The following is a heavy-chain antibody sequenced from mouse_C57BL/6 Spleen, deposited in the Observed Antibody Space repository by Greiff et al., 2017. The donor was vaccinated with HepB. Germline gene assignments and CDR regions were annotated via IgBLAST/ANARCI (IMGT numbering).Heavy chain of an antibody. CDR2: IRSKSNNYAT. V-gene: IGHV10-1*01. D-gene: IGHD1-1*01. Sequence: EVKLVESGGGLVQPKGSLKLSCAASGFSFNTYAMNWVRQAPGKGLEWVARIRSKSNNYATYYADSVKDRFTISRDDSESMLYLQMNNLKTEDTAMYYCVRSTTVVAGAMDYWGQGTSVTVSS. CDR3: VRSTTVVAGAMDY. J-gene: IGHJ4*01. CDR1: GFSFNTYA.